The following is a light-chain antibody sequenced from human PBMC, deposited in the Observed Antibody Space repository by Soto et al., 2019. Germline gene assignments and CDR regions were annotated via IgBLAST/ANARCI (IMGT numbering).Light chain of an antibody. Sequence: QSVLTQPPSVSGAPGQRVTIACTGSSSNIGAGYDVHWYQQLPGTAPKLLIYGNSNRPSGVPDRFSGSKSGTSASLAITGLQAEDAADYYCQSYDSSLSGYVCGTGTKVPVL. CDR3: QSYDSSLSGYV. V-gene: IGLV1-40*01. CDR2: GNS. CDR1: SSNIGAGYD. J-gene: IGLJ1*01.